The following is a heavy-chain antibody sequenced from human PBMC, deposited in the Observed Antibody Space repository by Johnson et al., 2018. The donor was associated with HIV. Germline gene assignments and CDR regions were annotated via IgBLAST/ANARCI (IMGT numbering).Heavy chain of an antibody. V-gene: IGHV3-30*04. Sequence: QVQLVESGGGVVQPGRSLRLSCAASGFTFSSYAIHWVRQAPGKGLEWVAVISYDGNNKYYADSVKGRFTISRDNSKNTLHLQMNSLRAEDTAVYYCARGDFWSGYPDAFDIWGQGTMVTVSS. CDR3: ARGDFWSGYPDAFDI. J-gene: IGHJ3*02. CDR1: GFTFSSYA. CDR2: ISYDGNNK. D-gene: IGHD3-3*01.